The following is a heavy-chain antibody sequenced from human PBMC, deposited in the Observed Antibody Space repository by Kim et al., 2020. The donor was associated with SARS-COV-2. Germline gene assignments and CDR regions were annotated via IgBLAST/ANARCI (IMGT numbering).Heavy chain of an antibody. CDR2: ISSSSSYI. CDR1: GFTFSSYS. CDR3: ARDHAVRGVIPRKAVDY. Sequence: GGSLRLSCAASGFTFSSYSMNWVRQAPGKGLEWVSSISSSSSYIYYADSVKGRFTISRDNAKNSLYLQMNSLRAEDTAVYYCARDHAVRGVIPRKAVDYWGQGTLVTVSS. V-gene: IGHV3-21*01. J-gene: IGHJ4*02. D-gene: IGHD3-10*01.